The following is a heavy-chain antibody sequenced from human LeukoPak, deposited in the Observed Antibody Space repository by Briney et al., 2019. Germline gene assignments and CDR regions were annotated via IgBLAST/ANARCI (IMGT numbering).Heavy chain of an antibody. CDR2: IY. D-gene: IGHD1-26*01. CDR3: ARHDGSYLEYFDY. J-gene: IGHJ4*02. V-gene: IGHV5-51*01. CDR1: GYSFTTYW. Sequence: GESLQISCKVTGYSFTTYWIGWVRQLPGKGLEWMGIIYSPSFQGQVTISADKSISTANLQWSSLKASDTAMYYCARHDGSYLEYFDYWGQGTWSPSPQ.